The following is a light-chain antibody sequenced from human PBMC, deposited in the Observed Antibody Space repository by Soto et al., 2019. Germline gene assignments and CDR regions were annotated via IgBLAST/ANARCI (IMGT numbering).Light chain of an antibody. J-gene: IGKJ1*01. Sequence: EVVLTQSPGTLSLSPGERATLSCRASQSVSNNYLAWYQQKPGQSPKLLIFGSSDRATGIPDRFSGSGSGTDFTLTISRLEPEDFAVYFCQQYGSSPPEKTFGQGTKVEIK. CDR1: QSVSNNY. CDR3: QQYGSSPPEKT. V-gene: IGKV3-20*01. CDR2: GSS.